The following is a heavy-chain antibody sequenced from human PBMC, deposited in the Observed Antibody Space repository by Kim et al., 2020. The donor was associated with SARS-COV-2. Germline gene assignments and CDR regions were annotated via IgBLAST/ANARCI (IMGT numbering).Heavy chain of an antibody. V-gene: IGHV4-59*08. CDR3: PARGGAVAGFDY. Sequence: SETLSLTCTVSGGSISSYYWSWIRQPPGKGLEWIGYIYYSGSTNYNPSLKSRVTISVDTSKNQFSLKLSSVTAADTAVYYCPARGGAVAGFDYWGQGSL. J-gene: IGHJ4*02. CDR1: GGSISSYY. CDR2: IYYSGST. D-gene: IGHD6-19*01.